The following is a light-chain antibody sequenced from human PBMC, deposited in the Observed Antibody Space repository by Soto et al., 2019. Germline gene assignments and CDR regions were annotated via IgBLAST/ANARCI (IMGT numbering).Light chain of an antibody. Sequence: DIQMTQSPSSLSASVGDRVTITCRTSQNIAIYLNWYQHKAGKAPKLLIYAASSLQSGVPSRFSGSGSGTDFTLTISSLQPEDFATYYCQQTYSTWTFGQGTKVEIK. CDR2: AAS. V-gene: IGKV1-39*01. CDR3: QQTYSTWT. J-gene: IGKJ1*01. CDR1: QNIAIY.